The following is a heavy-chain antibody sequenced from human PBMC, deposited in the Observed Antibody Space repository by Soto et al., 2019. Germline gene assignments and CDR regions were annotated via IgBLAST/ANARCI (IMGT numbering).Heavy chain of an antibody. J-gene: IGHJ4*02. D-gene: IGHD3-9*01. Sequence: SETLSLTCTVSSGSVSSGSFYWSWIRQPPCKGLEWIGYIYYSGNTDYNPSLKSRVTISIDTSKNQVVLTMTNMDPVDTATYYCAHTIPPRISDFWGQGTLVTVSS. V-gene: IGHV4-61*01. CDR1: SGSVSSGSFY. CDR2: IYYSGNT. CDR3: AHTIPPRISDF.